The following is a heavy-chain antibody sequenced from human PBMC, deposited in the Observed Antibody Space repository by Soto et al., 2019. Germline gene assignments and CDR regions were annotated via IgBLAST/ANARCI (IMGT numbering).Heavy chain of an antibody. CDR3: ARDLNCSGGSCSDY. Sequence: QVQLVQSGAEVKKPGSSVKVSCKASGGTFSSYAISWVRQAPGQGLEWMGGIIPIFGTANYAQKFQGRVTITADESTSTAYMVLSSLRSEDTAVYYCARDLNCSGGSCSDYWGQGTLVTVSS. J-gene: IGHJ4*02. D-gene: IGHD2-15*01. CDR2: IIPIFGTA. V-gene: IGHV1-69*01. CDR1: GGTFSSYA.